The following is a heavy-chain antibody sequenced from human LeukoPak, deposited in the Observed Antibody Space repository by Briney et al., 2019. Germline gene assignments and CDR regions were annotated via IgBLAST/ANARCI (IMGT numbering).Heavy chain of an antibody. V-gene: IGHV3-7*01. J-gene: IGHJ3*02. CDR1: GFTFNSYW. CDR2: IKQDGSEK. D-gene: IGHD6-19*01. Sequence: GGSLRLSCAASGFTFNSYWMTWVRQAPGKGLEWVTNIKQDGSEKYYVDSVKGRFTISRDNAKNSLYLQMNSLRAEDTAVYYCARKTHVTGTYAFDIWGQGTVVTVSS. CDR3: ARKTHVTGTYAFDI.